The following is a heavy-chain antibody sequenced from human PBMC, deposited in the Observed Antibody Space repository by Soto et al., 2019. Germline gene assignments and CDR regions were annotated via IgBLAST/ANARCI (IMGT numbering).Heavy chain of an antibody. Sequence: ASVKVSCKASGYTFTNYGISWVRQAPGQGLEWMGWISGYNGDTKYAQKFQGRVTMATDTSTSTAYMEVRSLRPDDTAIYYCARSPSCGGDCYSGELWIDLSGQGTLVTVSS. J-gene: IGHJ5*02. CDR1: GYTFTNYG. D-gene: IGHD2-21*02. V-gene: IGHV1-18*01. CDR3: ARSPSCGGDCYSGELWIDL. CDR2: ISGYNGDT.